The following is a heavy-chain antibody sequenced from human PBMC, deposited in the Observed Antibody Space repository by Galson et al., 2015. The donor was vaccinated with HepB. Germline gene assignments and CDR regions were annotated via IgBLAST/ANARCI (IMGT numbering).Heavy chain of an antibody. CDR3: ARGSKDIVVVVAASDAFDI. CDR2: ISAYNGNT. D-gene: IGHD2-15*01. V-gene: IGHV1-18*01. CDR1: GYTFTGYG. J-gene: IGHJ3*02. Sequence: SVKVSCKASGYTFTGYGISWVRQAPGQGLEWMGWISAYNGNTNYAQKLQGRVTMTTDTSTSTAYMELRSLRSDDTAVYYCARGSKDIVVVVAASDAFDIWGQGTMVTVSS.